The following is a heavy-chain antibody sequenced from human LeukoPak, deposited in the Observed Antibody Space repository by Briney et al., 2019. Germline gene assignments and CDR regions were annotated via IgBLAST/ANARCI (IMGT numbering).Heavy chain of an antibody. CDR3: ARASLRYFDWLLFPFDY. D-gene: IGHD3-9*01. CDR1: GGTFSSYA. CDR2: IIPIFGTA. V-gene: IGHV1-69*13. J-gene: IGHJ4*02. Sequence: SVKVSCKASGGTFSSYAISWVRQAPGQGLEWMGGIIPIFGTANYAQKFQGRVTITADESTSTAYMELSSLRSEDTAVYYCARASLRYFDWLLFPFDYWGQGTLVTVSS.